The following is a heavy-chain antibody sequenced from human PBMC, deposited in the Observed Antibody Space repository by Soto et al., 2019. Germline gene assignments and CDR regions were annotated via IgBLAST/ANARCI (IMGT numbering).Heavy chain of an antibody. J-gene: IGHJ4*02. V-gene: IGHV4-59*01. CDR3: ARGCWVGSYYFDY. Sequence: QVQLQESGPGLVKPSETLSLTCTVSGGSLSSYYWSWIRQPPGQGLEWIGYIYYSGSTNYNPSLKSRATRSVDTSKNQFSLKLSAVTAADTAVYYCARGCWVGSYYFDYWGQGTLVTVSS. D-gene: IGHD1-26*01. CDR2: IYYSGST. CDR1: GGSLSSYY.